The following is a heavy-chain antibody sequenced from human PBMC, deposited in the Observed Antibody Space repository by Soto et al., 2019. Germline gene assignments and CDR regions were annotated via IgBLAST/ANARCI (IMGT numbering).Heavy chain of an antibody. CDR3: ARGESESPYYYDSSGYYGSWFDP. V-gene: IGHV4-30-4*01. CDR2: IYYSGST. D-gene: IGHD3-22*01. Sequence: SETLSLTCTVSGGSISSGDYYWSWMRQPPGKGLEWIGYIYYSGSTYYNPSLKSRVTISVDTSKNQFSLKLSSVTAADTAVYYCARGESESPYYYDSSGYYGSWFDPWGQGTLVTVSS. J-gene: IGHJ5*02. CDR1: GGSISSGDYY.